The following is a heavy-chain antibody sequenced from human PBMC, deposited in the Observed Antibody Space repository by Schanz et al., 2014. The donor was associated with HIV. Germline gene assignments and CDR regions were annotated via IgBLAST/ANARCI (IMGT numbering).Heavy chain of an antibody. CDR3: ARVGAGVTVFFDY. Sequence: QVQLMQSGAEVKEPGASVKVSCKASGYTFSGHYLHWVRQAPGQGLEWMGWINPNSGGTNYAQKFQGRVTMTRKTSISTAYMELSSLRSEDTAVFYCARVGAGVTVFFDYWGQGTLVIVSS. V-gene: IGHV1-2*02. D-gene: IGHD3-10*01. J-gene: IGHJ4*02. CDR2: INPNSGGT. CDR1: GYTFSGHY.